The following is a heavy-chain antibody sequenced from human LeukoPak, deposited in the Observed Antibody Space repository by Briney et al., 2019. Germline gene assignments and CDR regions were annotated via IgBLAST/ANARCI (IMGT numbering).Heavy chain of an antibody. CDR2: IYPRDGST. J-gene: IGHJ4*02. CDR3: ARVVGNWNAFDF. Sequence: ASVKVSCKASGYTFTSNYIHWVRQAPGQGLEWMGMIYPRDGSTSYAQKFQGRVTMTRDTSISTAYMELSRLRSDDTAVFYCARVVGNWNAFDFWGQGTLVSVSS. V-gene: IGHV1-2*02. D-gene: IGHD1-1*01. CDR1: GYTFTSNY.